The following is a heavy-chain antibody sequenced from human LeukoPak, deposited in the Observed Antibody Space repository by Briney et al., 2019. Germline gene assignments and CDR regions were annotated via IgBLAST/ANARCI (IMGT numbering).Heavy chain of an antibody. D-gene: IGHD6-19*01. J-gene: IGHJ4*02. V-gene: IGHV3-30-3*01. CDR3: ARDLTTIAVAGSFDY. Sequence: GGSLRLSCAASGFTFSSYAMHWVRQAPGKGLEWVAVISYDGSNKYYADSVKGRFTISRDNFKNTLYLQMNSLRAEDTAVYYCARDLTTIAVAGSFDYWGQGTLVTVSS. CDR2: ISYDGSNK. CDR1: GFTFSSYA.